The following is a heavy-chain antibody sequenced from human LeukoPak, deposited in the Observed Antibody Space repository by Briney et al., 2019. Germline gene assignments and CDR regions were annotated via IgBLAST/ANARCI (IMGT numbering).Heavy chain of an antibody. D-gene: IGHD2-8*01. CDR2: IHHGGIT. V-gene: IGHV4-4*02. CDR1: GGSMTSSNW. J-gene: IGHJ4*02. CDR3: ARVGGYCTNGVCYPPRQIDY. Sequence: SETLSLTCVISGGSMTSSNWWSWVRQSPGKGLEWIGEIHHGGITNYHTSLKSRVTISIDKSKNQFSLKLTSVTAADTAVYYCARVGGYCTNGVCYPPRQIDYWGQGTLVTVSS.